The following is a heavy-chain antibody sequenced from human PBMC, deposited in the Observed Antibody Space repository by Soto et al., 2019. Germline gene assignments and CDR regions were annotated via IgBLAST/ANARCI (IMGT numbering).Heavy chain of an antibody. CDR3: ARPPDYYDSLDAFDI. CDR2: IIPIFGTA. Sequence: QVQLVQSGAEVKKPGSSVKVSCKASGGTFSSYAISWVRQAPGQGLEWMGGIIPIFGTANYAQKVQGRVTITANESTSTAYMELRILRSEDTAVYYCARPPDYYDSLDAFDIWGQGKMVTVSS. CDR1: GGTFSSYA. V-gene: IGHV1-69*12. D-gene: IGHD3-22*01. J-gene: IGHJ3*02.